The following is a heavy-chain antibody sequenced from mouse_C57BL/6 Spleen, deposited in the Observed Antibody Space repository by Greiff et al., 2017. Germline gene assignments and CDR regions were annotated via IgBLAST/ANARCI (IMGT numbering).Heavy chain of an antibody. CDR2: INYDGSST. D-gene: IGHD3-1*01. V-gene: IGHV5-16*01. CDR3: ARRGLYAMDY. J-gene: IGHJ4*01. Sequence: EVNVVESEGGLVQPGSSMKLSCTASGFTFSDYYMAWVRQVPEKGLEWVANINYDGSSTYYLDSLKSRFIISRDNAKNILYLQMSSLKSEDTATYYCARRGLYAMDYWGQGTSVTVSS. CDR1: GFTFSDYY.